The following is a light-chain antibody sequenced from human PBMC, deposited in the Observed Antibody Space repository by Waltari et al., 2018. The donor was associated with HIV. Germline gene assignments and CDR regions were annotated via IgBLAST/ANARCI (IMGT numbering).Light chain of an antibody. CDR1: SSDVGSFKY. V-gene: IGLV2-8*01. CDR3: SSYGGGNTVL. J-gene: IGLJ3*02. Sequence: QSALTQPPSASGSPGQSVTISCTRTSSDVGSFKYVSWYQQHPGKAPKLMIYDVTKWPSGVPDRFSGSKSGNTASLTDSGLQAEDEADYYCSSYGGGNTVLFGGGTRLTVL. CDR2: DVT.